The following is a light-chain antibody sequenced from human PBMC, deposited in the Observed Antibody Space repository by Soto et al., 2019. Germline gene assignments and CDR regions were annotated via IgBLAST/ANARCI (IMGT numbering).Light chain of an antibody. J-gene: IGKJ1*01. V-gene: IGKV3-20*01. CDR3: QQYGSLSWT. CDR2: GAS. CDR1: QSVSSNY. Sequence: DIVLTQSPGTLSLSLGERATLSCRASQSVSSNYLAWYQQKPGQAPRLLIHGASTRATGVPDRFSGSGSGTDFTLTISRLEPEDFAVYHCQQYGSLSWTFGQGTKVEIK.